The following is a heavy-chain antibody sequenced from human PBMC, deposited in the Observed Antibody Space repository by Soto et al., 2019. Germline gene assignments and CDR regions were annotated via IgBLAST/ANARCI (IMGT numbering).Heavy chain of an antibody. D-gene: IGHD6-13*01. CDR2: INPSGGST. V-gene: IGHV1-46*01. J-gene: IGHJ4*02. Sequence: GASVKVSCKASGYTFTSYYMNWVRQAPGQGLEWMGIINPSGGSTSYAQKFQGRVTMTRDTSTRTVYMELSSLRSEDTAVYYCARALGIAAAGIGYWGQGTLVTVSS. CDR1: GYTFTSYY. CDR3: ARALGIAAAGIGY.